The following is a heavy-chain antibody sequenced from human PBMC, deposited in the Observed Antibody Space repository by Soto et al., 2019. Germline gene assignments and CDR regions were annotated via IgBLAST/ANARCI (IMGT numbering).Heavy chain of an antibody. J-gene: IGHJ4*02. V-gene: IGHV1-46*03. D-gene: IGHD3-3*01. CDR3: ARDLTGGPTYYDFWSGYSPVDY. CDR1: GYTFTSYY. Sequence: ASVKVSCKASGYTFTSYYINWVRQATGQGLEWMGIMDPNGGSTSYAQKFQGRVSMTRDTSTSTVYMDLSSLRSEDTAVYYCARDLTGGPTYYDFWSGYSPVDYWGLGTLVTVSS. CDR2: MDPNGGST.